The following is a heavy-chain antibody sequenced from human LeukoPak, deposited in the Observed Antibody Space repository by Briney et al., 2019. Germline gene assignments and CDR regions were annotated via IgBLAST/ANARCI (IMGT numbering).Heavy chain of an antibody. V-gene: IGHV1-46*01. D-gene: IGHD3-16*01. CDR3: ARETSQKGAHYMDV. CDR1: GYTFTSNY. CDR2: ISPSGGST. Sequence: ASVKVSCKAFGYTFTSNYMHWVRQAPGQGPEWMGVISPSGGSTTYAQKFQGRVTLTRDMSTSTDYLELSSLRSEDTAVYYCARETSQKGAHYMDVWGKGTTVTISS. J-gene: IGHJ6*03.